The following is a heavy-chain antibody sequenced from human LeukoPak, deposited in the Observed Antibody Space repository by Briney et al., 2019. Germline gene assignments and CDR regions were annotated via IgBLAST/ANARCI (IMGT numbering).Heavy chain of an antibody. V-gene: IGHV3-13*04. CDR3: ARVRSEYSSSWYAYDY. D-gene: IGHD6-13*01. CDR1: GFSFSSYD. CDR2: IGTAGDT. J-gene: IGHJ4*02. Sequence: VGSLRLSCAASGFSFSSYDMRWVRQATGKGLEWVSAIGTAGDTYYPGSVKGRFTISRENAKNSLYLQMNSLRAGDTAVYYCARVRSEYSSSWYAYDYWGQGTLVTVSS.